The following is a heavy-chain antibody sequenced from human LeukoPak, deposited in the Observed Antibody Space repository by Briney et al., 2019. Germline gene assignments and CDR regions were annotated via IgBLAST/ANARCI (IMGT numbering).Heavy chain of an antibody. CDR3: ARLSSTTVVGYGMDI. D-gene: IGHD2-2*01. CDR1: SGSFSGYY. Sequence: SETLSLTCAVYSGSFSGYYSSWIRQPPGKGLEWIGEINHSGSTNYNPSLKSRVTISVDTSKNQFSLTLSSVTAADTAVYYCARLSSTTVVGYGMDIWGQGTTVTVSS. J-gene: IGHJ6*02. CDR2: INHSGST. V-gene: IGHV4-34*01.